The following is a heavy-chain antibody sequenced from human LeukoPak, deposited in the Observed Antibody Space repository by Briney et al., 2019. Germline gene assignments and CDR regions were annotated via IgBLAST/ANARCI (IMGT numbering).Heavy chain of an antibody. V-gene: IGHV3-30*02. CDR2: IRYDESDK. Sequence: PGGSLRLSSAASGFTFSTYGMNWVRQAPGKGLEWVTFIRYDESDKYYADSVKGRFTICRDNPKNTLYLQMNSLRAEDTAVYYCTTDSYMVPSTDYWGQGTLVTVSS. CDR1: GFTFSTYG. CDR3: TTDSYMVPSTDY. D-gene: IGHD4/OR15-4a*01. J-gene: IGHJ4*02.